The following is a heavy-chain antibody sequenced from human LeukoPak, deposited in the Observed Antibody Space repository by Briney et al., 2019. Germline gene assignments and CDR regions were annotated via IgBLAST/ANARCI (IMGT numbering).Heavy chain of an antibody. V-gene: IGHV4-39*07. CDR3: ATLNKPGWFDP. CDR2: IFYNGNT. CDR1: GGSFATDTYY. Sequence: PSETLSLTCTVSGGSFATDTYYWAWVRQPPGTGLEWIANIFYNGNTYYNSSRKSRATISIETSKNQFSLKLISVTAADMAVYYCATLNKPGWFDPWGQGTLVTVSS. J-gene: IGHJ5*02. D-gene: IGHD1-14*01.